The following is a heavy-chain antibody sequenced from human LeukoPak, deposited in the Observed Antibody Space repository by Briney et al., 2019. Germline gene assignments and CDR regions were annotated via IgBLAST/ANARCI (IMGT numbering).Heavy chain of an antibody. D-gene: IGHD2-21*02. CDR2: IYTDGST. Sequence: PGGSLRLSCAASGFTVSTNYMSLVRQAPGKGLEWVSVIYTDGSTHYADSVKGRFTISRDNSKNALYLQMNSLRAEDTAVYYCARDREVVPAMAQMDVWGKGTTVTVSS. CDR3: ARDREVVPAMAQMDV. J-gene: IGHJ6*04. CDR1: GFTVSTNY. V-gene: IGHV3-53*01.